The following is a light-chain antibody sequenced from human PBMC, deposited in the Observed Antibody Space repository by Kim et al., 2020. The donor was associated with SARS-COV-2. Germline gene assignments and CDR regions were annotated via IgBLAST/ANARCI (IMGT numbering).Light chain of an antibody. V-gene: IGLV2-23*02. J-gene: IGLJ3*02. CDR1: SSDVGSYNL. CDR3: CSYAGSSTWV. CDR2: EVS. Sequence: GQSLTISCTGTSSDVGSYNLVSWYQQHPGKAPKLMIYEVSKRPSGVSNRFSGSKSGNTASLTISWLQAEDEADYYCCSYAGSSTWVFGGGTQLTVL.